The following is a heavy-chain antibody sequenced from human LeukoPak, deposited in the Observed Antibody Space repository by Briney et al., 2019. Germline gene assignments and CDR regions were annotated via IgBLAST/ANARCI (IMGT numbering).Heavy chain of an antibody. Sequence: GESLKISCKGSGYSFTSYWIGWVRQLPGKGLEWMGIIYPGDSDTRYSPSFQGQVTLSADKFISPAYLQWSSLKASDTALYYCARNGYSSGNFDYWGQGTLVTVSS. J-gene: IGHJ4*02. D-gene: IGHD6-19*01. CDR3: ARNGYSSGNFDY. CDR1: GYSFTSYW. V-gene: IGHV5-51*01. CDR2: IYPGDSDT.